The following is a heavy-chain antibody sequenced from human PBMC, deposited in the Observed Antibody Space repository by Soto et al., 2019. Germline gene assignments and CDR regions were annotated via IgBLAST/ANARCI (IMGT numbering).Heavy chain of an antibody. Sequence: VGSLSLSCAASGFPFSSYSTNWVRQAPGKGLEWVSSISSSSRYIYYADSVKGRFTISRDNAKNSLYLQMNSLRAEDTAVYYCAREWQLGYGTEVWGQGNKVTVSS. V-gene: IGHV3-21*01. CDR3: AREWQLGYGTEV. J-gene: IGHJ6*02. CDR2: ISSSSRYI. CDR1: GFPFSSYS. D-gene: IGHD6-6*01.